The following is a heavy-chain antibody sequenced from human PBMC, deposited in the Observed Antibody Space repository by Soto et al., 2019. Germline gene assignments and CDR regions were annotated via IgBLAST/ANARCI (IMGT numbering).Heavy chain of an antibody. J-gene: IGHJ4*02. CDR2: IIPIFGTA. CDR1: GSTFSSYA. V-gene: IGHV1-69*01. CDR3: ARLGTDPGVH. Sequence: QVQLVQSGAEVKKHESSVKVSCKDSGSTFSSYAISWVRQAPGQGLEWMGGIIPIFGTANYAQKFQGSVTITADESTSIAYMELSSLRSEDTAVYYCARLGTDPGVHWGQGALVTVSS. D-gene: IGHD5-18*01.